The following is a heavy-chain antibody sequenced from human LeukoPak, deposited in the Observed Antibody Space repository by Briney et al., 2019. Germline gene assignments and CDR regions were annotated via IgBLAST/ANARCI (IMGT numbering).Heavy chain of an antibody. CDR1: GGSFSGYY. V-gene: IGHV4-34*01. CDR2: INHSGST. J-gene: IGHJ4*02. Sequence: SETLSLTCAVYGGSFSGYYWSWIRQPPGKGLEWIGEINHSGSTNYNPSLKSRVTISVDTSKNQFSLKLSSVTAADTAVYYCARGCKPHSSGYYPFDYWGQGTLVTVSS. D-gene: IGHD3-22*01. CDR3: ARGCKPHSSGYYPFDY.